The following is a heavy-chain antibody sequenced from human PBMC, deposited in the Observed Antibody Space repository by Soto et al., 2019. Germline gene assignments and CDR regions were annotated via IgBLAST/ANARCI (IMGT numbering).Heavy chain of an antibody. Sequence: GESLKISCKVSGDSFTGFWIGWVRQMPGKGLEWLGSIYPRDSDTRYSPSFQGQVTISADKSLSTAYLQWNSLQASDTAIYYCARQHPLDSRVWYTWGQGTLVIVSS. D-gene: IGHD6-19*01. CDR1: GDSFTGFW. J-gene: IGHJ4*02. CDR3: ARQHPLDSRVWYT. V-gene: IGHV5-51*01. CDR2: IYPRDSDT.